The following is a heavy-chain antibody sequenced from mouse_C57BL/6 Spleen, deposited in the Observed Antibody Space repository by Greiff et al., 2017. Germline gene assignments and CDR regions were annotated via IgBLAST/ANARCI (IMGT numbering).Heavy chain of an antibody. CDR2: INSGSGGT. D-gene: IGHD1-1*01. J-gene: IGHJ4*01. Sequence: QVQLQQSGAELVRPGTSVKVSCKASGYAFTNYLIEWVKQRPGQGLEWIGVINSGSGGTNYNEKFKGKATLTADKSSSTAYMQLSSLTSEDSAVYFCARDYYYGSSYYAMDYWGQGTSVTVSS. CDR1: GYAFTNYL. CDR3: ARDYYYGSSYYAMDY. V-gene: IGHV1-54*01.